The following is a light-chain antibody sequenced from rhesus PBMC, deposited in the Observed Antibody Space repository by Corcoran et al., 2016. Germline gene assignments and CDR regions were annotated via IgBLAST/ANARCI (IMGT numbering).Light chain of an antibody. J-gene: IGKJ4*01. CDR3: QQETDWAHVT. CDR1: QSISSR. V-gene: IGKV3-17*02. Sequence: EILLTQSPATLSLSPGERATLYCRASQSISSRLAWYPQKPGHPPRLLIFLASNKVTDIPDRFSGSGSGTDFTLTITRLEAGDVAVYFGQQETDWAHVTFGGGTKVEIK. CDR2: LAS.